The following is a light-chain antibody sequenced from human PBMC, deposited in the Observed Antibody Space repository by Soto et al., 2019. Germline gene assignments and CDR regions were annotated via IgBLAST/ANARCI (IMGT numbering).Light chain of an antibody. CDR1: QSLETSDGATY. CDR3: MQTTHSPRP. V-gene: IGKV2-30*01. CDR2: KVS. Sequence: VVMTQSPLSLPVTLGQPASISCRPSQSLETSDGATYLNWFHQRPGQSPRRLIYKVSKRDSGVPDRFRGSGSGTDSTLKTTRVEAEDVGVYYCMQTTHSPRPFGKGTKVESK. J-gene: IGKJ1*01.